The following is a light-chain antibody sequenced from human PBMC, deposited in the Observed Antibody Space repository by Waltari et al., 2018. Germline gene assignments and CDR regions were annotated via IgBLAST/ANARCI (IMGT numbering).Light chain of an antibody. CDR3: QQYNSYSYS. CDR2: KAS. CDR1: QSISSW. Sequence: IQRTQSHSTLSASVGDRVTIDCRASQSISSWLAWYQQKPGKAPKLLIYKASSLESGVPSRFSGSGSGTEFTLTISSLQPDDFATYYCQQYNSYSYSFGQGTKLEIK. V-gene: IGKV1-5*03. J-gene: IGKJ2*03.